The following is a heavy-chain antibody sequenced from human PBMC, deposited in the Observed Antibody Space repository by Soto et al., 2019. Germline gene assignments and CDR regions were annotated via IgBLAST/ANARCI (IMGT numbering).Heavy chain of an antibody. J-gene: IGHJ3*02. V-gene: IGHV1-69*06. CDR2: IIPIFGTA. Sequence: GASVKVSCKASGGTFSSYAISWVRQAPGQGLEWMGGIIPIFGTANYAQKFQGRVTITADKSTSTAYMELSSLRSEDTAVYYCARGGSGSYYVLKGAFDIWGQGTMVTVSS. CDR1: GGTFSSYA. CDR3: ARGGSGSYYVLKGAFDI. D-gene: IGHD1-26*01.